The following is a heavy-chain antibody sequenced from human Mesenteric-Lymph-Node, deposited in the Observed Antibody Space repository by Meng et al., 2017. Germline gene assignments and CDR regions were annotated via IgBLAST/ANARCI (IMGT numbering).Heavy chain of an antibody. V-gene: IGHV4-38-2*02. J-gene: IGHJ6*02. CDR3: ARRKDSYGYPYGMDV. CDR1: GGSISSYY. CDR2: IYHSGGT. D-gene: IGHD5-18*01. Sequence: SETLSLTCTVSGGSISSYYWGWIRQHPGKGLEWIGSIYHSGGTYYNPSLKSRVNISVDTSKNQFSLKLRSVTAADTAVYYCARRKDSYGYPYGMDVWGQGTTVTVSS.